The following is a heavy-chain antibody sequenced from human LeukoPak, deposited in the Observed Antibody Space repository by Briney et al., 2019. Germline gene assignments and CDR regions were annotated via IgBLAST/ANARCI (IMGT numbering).Heavy chain of an antibody. CDR2: IWHDGKNK. CDR3: ARDRGSNDPIDY. D-gene: IGHD2-15*01. J-gene: IGHJ4*02. CDR1: GFTFRSYG. Sequence: QPGRSLRLSCAASGFTFRSYGMHWVRQAPGKGLEWVAVIWHDGKNKYYADSVKGRFTISRDNSKNTLYLQMDNLRAEDTAVYYCARDRGSNDPIDYWGQGTLVTVSS. V-gene: IGHV3-33*01.